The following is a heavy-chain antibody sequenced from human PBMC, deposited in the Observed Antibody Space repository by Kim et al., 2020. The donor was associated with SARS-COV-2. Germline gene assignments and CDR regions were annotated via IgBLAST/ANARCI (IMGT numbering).Heavy chain of an antibody. D-gene: IGHD1-20*01. V-gene: IGHV3-23*01. CDR3: AKGGGITTRFFPY. Sequence: DAVKGRFTISRDNSKNTLYLQMNSLRAEDTAVYYCAKGGGITTRFFPYWGQGTLVTVSS. J-gene: IGHJ4*02.